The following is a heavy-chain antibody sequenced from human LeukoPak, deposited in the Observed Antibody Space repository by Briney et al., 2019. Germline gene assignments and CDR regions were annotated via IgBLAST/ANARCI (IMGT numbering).Heavy chain of an antibody. CDR3: ASGEYCGGDCYSDY. D-gene: IGHD2-21*01. Sequence: SVKVSCKASGGTFSNYAISWVRQAPGQGLEWMGGIIHIFGTANYAQKFQGRVTITADESTSTAYMELSSLRSEDTAVYYCASGEYCGGDCYSDYWGQGTLVTVSS. CDR1: GGTFSNYA. J-gene: IGHJ4*02. V-gene: IGHV1-69*01. CDR2: IIHIFGTA.